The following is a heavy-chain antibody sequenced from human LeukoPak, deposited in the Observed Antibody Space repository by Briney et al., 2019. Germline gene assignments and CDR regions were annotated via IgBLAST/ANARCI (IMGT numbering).Heavy chain of an antibody. CDR2: ISAYNGNT. D-gene: IGHD3-16*01. V-gene: IGHV1-18*01. Sequence: ASVKVSCKASGYTFTSYGISWVRQAPGQGLEWMGWISAYNGNTNYAQKLQGRVTMTTDTSTSTAYMELRSLRSDDTAVYYCARLPQRIMITFGGVRCPDYWGQGTLVTVSS. J-gene: IGHJ4*02. CDR1: GYTFTSYG. CDR3: ARLPQRIMITFGGVRCPDY.